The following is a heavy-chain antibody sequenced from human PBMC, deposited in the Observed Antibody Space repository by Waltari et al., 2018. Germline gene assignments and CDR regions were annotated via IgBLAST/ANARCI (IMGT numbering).Heavy chain of an antibody. D-gene: IGHD6-6*01. CDR1: GGTFSSYA. V-gene: IGHV1-69*01. J-gene: IGHJ6*02. CDR3: ASTSSSSRRYYYYGMDV. CDR2: IIPIFGTA. Sequence: QVQLVQSGAEVKEPGSSVKVSCKASGGTFSSYAISWVRQAPGQGLEWMGGIIPIFGTANYEQKFQGRVTITADESTSTAYMELSSLRSEDTAVYYCASTSSSSRRYYYYGMDVWGQGTTVIVSS.